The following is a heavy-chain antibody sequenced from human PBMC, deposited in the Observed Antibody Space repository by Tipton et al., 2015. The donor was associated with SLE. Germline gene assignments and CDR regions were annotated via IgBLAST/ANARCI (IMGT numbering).Heavy chain of an antibody. CDR1: GDSVRTTIYS. D-gene: IGHD6-13*01. J-gene: IGHJ4*02. CDR3: ARAPMAAAPPSTFDY. V-gene: IGHV4-39*07. Sequence: TLSLTCTVSGDSVRTTIYSWGWIRQPPGKGLQWIGAIFYTGSAHYNPSLKGRVTISVDTSKNQFSLKLSSVTAADTAVYYCARAPMAAAPPSTFDYWGQGTLVTVSS. CDR2: IFYTGSA.